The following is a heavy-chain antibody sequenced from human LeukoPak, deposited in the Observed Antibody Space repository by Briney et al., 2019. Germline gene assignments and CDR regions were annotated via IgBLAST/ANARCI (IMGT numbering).Heavy chain of an antibody. CDR1: GFTFSSYS. D-gene: IGHD2-2*01. CDR3: ARRYCSSTDCLFDY. Sequence: GGSLRLSCAASGFTFSSYSMNWVRLAPGKGLEWVSSISSSSRYMYYADSVKGRFTISRDNAKNSLYLQMNSLRAEDTAVYYCARRYCSSTDCLFDYWGQGTLVTVSS. V-gene: IGHV3-21*01. J-gene: IGHJ4*02. CDR2: ISSSSRYM.